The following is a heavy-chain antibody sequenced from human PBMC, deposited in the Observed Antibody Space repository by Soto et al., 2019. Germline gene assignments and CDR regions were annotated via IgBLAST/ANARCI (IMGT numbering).Heavy chain of an antibody. CDR2: ISSSGGTI. Sequence: PGGSLRLSCVVSGFTFSGYIMNWVRQPPGKGLEWVSYISSSGGTINYADSVKGRSTISRDNAKNSLLLQMNSLRDEDTALYYCARDAWRADIWGQGTMVTVSS. D-gene: IGHD5-12*01. CDR1: GFTFSGYI. J-gene: IGHJ3*02. CDR3: ARDAWRADI. V-gene: IGHV3-48*02.